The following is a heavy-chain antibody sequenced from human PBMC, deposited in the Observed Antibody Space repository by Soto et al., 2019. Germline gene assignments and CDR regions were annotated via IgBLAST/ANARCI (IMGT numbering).Heavy chain of an antibody. D-gene: IGHD3-16*02. Sequence: QVQLQESGPGLVKPSETLSLTCTVSGGSISSYYWSWIRQPPGKGLEWIGYIYYSGSTNYNPSLKSRVTISVDTSKNHFSLKLSSVTAADTAVYYCARSFIQDKTIDYWGQGTLVTVSS. CDR3: ARSFIQDKTIDY. V-gene: IGHV4-59*08. CDR2: IYYSGST. J-gene: IGHJ4*02. CDR1: GGSISSYY.